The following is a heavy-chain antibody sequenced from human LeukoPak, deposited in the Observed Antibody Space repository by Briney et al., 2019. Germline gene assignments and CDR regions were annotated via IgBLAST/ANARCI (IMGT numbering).Heavy chain of an antibody. D-gene: IGHD3-10*01. CDR3: AGVRGVRIDY. CDR1: GGSISSGSYY. Sequence: SETLSLTCTVSGGSISSGSYYWSWIRRPAGKGLEWIGRIYTSGSTNYNPSLKSRVTISVDTSKNQFSLKLNSVTAADTAVYYCAGVRGVRIDYWGQGTLVTVSS. CDR2: IYTSGST. V-gene: IGHV4-61*02. J-gene: IGHJ4*02.